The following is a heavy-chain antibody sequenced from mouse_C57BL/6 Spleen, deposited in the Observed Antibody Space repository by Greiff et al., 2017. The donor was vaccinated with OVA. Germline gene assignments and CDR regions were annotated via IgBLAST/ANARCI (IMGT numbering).Heavy chain of an antibody. CDR3: VGEGGCFAY. Sequence: EVKLQEPGGGLVQPKGSLKLSCAASGFSFNTYVMNWVRQAPGKGLEWVARISSKSNNYATYYADSVKDRFTISRDESKSMLYLQMNNMKTEDTAMYYCVGEGGCFAYWGQGTLVTVAA. CDR1: GFSFNTYV. V-gene: IGHV10-1*01. D-gene: IGHD1-1*02. J-gene: IGHJ3*01. CDR2: ISSKSNNYAT.